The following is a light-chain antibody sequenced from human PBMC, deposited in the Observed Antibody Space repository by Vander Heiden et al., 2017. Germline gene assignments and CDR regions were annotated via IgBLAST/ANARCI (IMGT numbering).Light chain of an antibody. CDR2: TNN. CDR1: SSNIGNHY. J-gene: IGLJ1*01. V-gene: IGLV1-51*02. Sequence: SVLTQPPSVSAAPGQQGTISCSGSSSNIGNHYVSWYQHLPGTAPKLLIYTNNKRPSGIPDRFSASKSGTTATLAITGLQTGDEADYYCGASDSSPNTCVFGSGTKVTVL. CDR3: GASDSSPNTCV.